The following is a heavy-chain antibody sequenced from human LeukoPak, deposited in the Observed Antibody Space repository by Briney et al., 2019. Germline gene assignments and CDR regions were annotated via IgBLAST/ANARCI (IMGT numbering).Heavy chain of an antibody. CDR1: GGSISSYY. D-gene: IGHD3-16*01. Sequence: PSETLSLTCTVSGGSISSYYWSWIRQPPGKGLEWIGYIYYSGSTNYNPSLKSRVTISLDTSKNQFSLKLRSVTAADTAVYHCARAAGGYYYYSMDVWGKGTTVTVSS. CDR2: IYYSGST. V-gene: IGHV4-59*01. CDR3: ARAAGGYYYYSMDV. J-gene: IGHJ6*03.